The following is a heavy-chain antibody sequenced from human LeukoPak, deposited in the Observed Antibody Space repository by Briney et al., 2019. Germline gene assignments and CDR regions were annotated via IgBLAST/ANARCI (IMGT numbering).Heavy chain of an antibody. J-gene: IGHJ4*02. D-gene: IGHD4-17*01. CDR1: GFTFSYYS. CDR2: ISNTGGST. Sequence: PGGSLRLSCAASGFTFSYYSMHWVRQAPGKGLEWVSRISNTGGSTYYADSVKGRFTISRDNSKSTLYLQMNSLRVEDTAVYYCAKDHGDFATGAEEGFDYWGQGTLVTVSS. CDR3: AKDHGDFATGAEEGFDY. V-gene: IGHV3-23*01.